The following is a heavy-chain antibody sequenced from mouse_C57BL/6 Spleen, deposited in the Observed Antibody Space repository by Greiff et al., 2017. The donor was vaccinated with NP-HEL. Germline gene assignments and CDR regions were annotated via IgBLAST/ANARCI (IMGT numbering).Heavy chain of an antibody. J-gene: IGHJ4*01. CDR3: ARSLYDGYYEYYAMDY. Sequence: DVQLVESGGGLVQPGGSLSLSCAASGFTFTDYYMSWVRQPPGKALEWLGFIRNNANGYTTEYSASVKGRFTISRDNSQSNLYLQMNALRAEDSATYYCARSLYDGYYEYYAMDYWGQGTSVTVSS. V-gene: IGHV7-3*01. CDR2: IRNNANGYTT. D-gene: IGHD2-3*01. CDR1: GFTFTDYY.